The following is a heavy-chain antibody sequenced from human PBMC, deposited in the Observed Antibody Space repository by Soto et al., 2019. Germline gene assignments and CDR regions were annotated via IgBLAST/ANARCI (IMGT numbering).Heavy chain of an antibody. Sequence: ASVKVSCKASGYTFTSYDINWVRQATGQGLEWMGWMNPNSGNTGYAQKFQGRVTMTRNTSISTAYMELSSLRSEDTAVYYCARGPIVVVPAAQNWFDPWGQGTLVTVSS. J-gene: IGHJ5*02. V-gene: IGHV1-8*01. CDR1: GYTFTSYD. CDR3: ARGPIVVVPAAQNWFDP. D-gene: IGHD2-2*01. CDR2: MNPNSGNT.